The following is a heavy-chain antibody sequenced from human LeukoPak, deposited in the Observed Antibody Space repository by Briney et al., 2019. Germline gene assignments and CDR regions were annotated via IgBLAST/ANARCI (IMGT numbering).Heavy chain of an antibody. CDR2: ISGSGDNT. CDR1: GFTFTTYA. V-gene: IGHV3-23*01. D-gene: IGHD6-19*01. J-gene: IGHJ4*02. CDR3: AKQGRSGWFRSDF. Sequence: GGSLRLSCAASGFTFTTYAMSWARQAPGQGLEWVSTISGSGDNTYYAGSVKGRFTISRDNSNNTLYLQMNTLRAEDTAVYYCAKQGRSGWFRSDFWGQGTQVTVSS.